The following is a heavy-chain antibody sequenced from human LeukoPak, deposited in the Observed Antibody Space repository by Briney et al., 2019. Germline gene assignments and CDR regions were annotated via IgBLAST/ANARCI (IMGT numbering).Heavy chain of an antibody. J-gene: IGHJ5*02. V-gene: IGHV1-2*02. D-gene: IGHD5-18*01. CDR2: INPNSGGT. CDR3: AAVDTAALGGFDP. CDR1: GYTFTGYY. Sequence: ASVKVSCKASGYTFTGYYMHWVRQAPGQGLEWMGWINPNSGGTNYAQKFQGRVTMTRDTSISTAYMELSRLRSEDTAVYYCAAVDTAALGGFDPWGQGTLVTVSS.